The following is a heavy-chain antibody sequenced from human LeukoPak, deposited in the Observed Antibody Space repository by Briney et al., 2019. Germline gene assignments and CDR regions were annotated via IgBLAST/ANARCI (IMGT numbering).Heavy chain of an antibody. J-gene: IGHJ6*03. CDR3: ARGHGSYYPYYYYMDV. Sequence: ASVKVSCKAPGYTFTSYGMSWVRQAPGQGLEWMGWISAYNGNTNYAQKLQGRVTMTTDTSTSTAYMELRSLRSDDTAVYYCARGHGSYYPYYYYMDVWGKGTTVTVSS. D-gene: IGHD1-26*01. V-gene: IGHV1-18*01. CDR2: ISAYNGNT. CDR1: GYTFTSYG.